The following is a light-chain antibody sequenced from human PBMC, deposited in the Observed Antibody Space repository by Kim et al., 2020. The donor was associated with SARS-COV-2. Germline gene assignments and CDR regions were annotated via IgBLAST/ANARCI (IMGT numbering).Light chain of an antibody. Sequence: SSELTQDPAVSVALGQTVKITCQGDSLLRHYASWYQQKSGQAPIPVLYDRDNRPSGIPDRFSGSSSGHTPSLTTPGAQAEDEADFYFNSRDGRGNDVVFG. J-gene: IGLJ2*01. V-gene: IGLV3-19*01. CDR2: DRD. CDR1: SLLRHY. CDR3: NSRDGRGNDVV.